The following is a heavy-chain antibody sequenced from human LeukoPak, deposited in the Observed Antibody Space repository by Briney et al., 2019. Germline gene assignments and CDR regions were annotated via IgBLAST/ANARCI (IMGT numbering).Heavy chain of an antibody. J-gene: IGHJ4*02. V-gene: IGHV4-34*01. CDR3: ARGKFGAYYDSSGYDY. D-gene: IGHD3-22*01. Sequence: SETLSLTCAVYGGSFSGYYWSWIRQPPGKGLEWIGEINHSGSTNHNPSLKSRVTISVDTSKNPFSLKLSSVTAADTAVYYCARGKFGAYYDSSGYDYWGQGTLVTVTS. CDR2: INHSGST. CDR1: GGSFSGYY.